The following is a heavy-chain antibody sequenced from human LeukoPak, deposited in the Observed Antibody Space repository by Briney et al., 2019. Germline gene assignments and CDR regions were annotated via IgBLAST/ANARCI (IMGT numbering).Heavy chain of an antibody. D-gene: IGHD5-12*01. J-gene: IGHJ4*02. Sequence: ETSEALSLTCTVSGGSISSYYWSWIRQPPGKGLEWIGYIYYSGSTNYNPSLKSRVTISVDTSKNQFSLKLSSVTAADTAVYYCARVGYGRVDYWGQGTLVTVSS. CDR3: ARVGYGRVDY. CDR1: GGSISSYY. CDR2: IYYSGST. V-gene: IGHV4-59*01.